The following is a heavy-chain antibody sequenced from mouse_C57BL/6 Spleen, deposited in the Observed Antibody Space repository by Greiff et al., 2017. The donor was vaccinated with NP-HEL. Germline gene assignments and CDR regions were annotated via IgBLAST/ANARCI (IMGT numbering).Heavy chain of an antibody. J-gene: IGHJ2*01. CDR3: TRDITTVVAFDY. D-gene: IGHD1-1*01. CDR1: GYTFTSYW. Sequence: EVQLQQSGTVLARPGASVKMSCKTSGYTFTSYWMHWVKQRPGQGLEWIGAIYPGNSDTSYNQKFKGKAKLTAVTSASTAYMELSSLTNEDSAVYYCTRDITTVVAFDYWGQGTTLTVSS. CDR2: IYPGNSDT. V-gene: IGHV1-5*01.